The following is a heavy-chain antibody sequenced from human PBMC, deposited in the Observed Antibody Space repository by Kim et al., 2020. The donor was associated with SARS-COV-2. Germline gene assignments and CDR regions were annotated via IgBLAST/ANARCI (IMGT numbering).Heavy chain of an antibody. V-gene: IGHV3-33*01. CDR3: ARAVYSSSSSYFDY. Sequence: ADSVKGRFTISRDNSKTQRYLQMNSLRAEDTAVYYCARAVYSSSSSYFDYWGQGTLVTVSS. D-gene: IGHD6-6*01. J-gene: IGHJ4*02.